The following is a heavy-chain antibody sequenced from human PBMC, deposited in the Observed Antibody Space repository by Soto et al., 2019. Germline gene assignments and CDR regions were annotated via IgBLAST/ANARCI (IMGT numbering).Heavy chain of an antibody. D-gene: IGHD3-10*01. CDR1: GGSISSYY. Sequence: SETLSLTCTVSGGSISSYYWSWIRQPPGQGLEWIGYIYYSGSTNYNPSLKSRVTISVDTSKNQFSLKLISVTAADTAVYYCARVYDLWFGELAYFYFDYWGQGTLVTVSS. J-gene: IGHJ4*02. CDR3: ARVYDLWFGELAYFYFDY. V-gene: IGHV4-59*01. CDR2: IYYSGST.